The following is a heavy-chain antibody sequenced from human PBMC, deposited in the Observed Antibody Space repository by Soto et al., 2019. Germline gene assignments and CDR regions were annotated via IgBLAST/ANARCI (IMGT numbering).Heavy chain of an antibody. Sequence: PGGSLRLSCAASGFTVFSNYMIWVRQAPGKGLEWVSVLYSGGSTYYADSVKGRFTISRDNSKNTLCLQMNSLRAEDTAVYYCARDRPYYYDSSGYQLGVLYGMDVWGQGTTVTVSS. D-gene: IGHD3-22*01. J-gene: IGHJ6*02. V-gene: IGHV3-66*01. CDR3: ARDRPYYYDSSGYQLGVLYGMDV. CDR2: LYSGGST. CDR1: GFTVFSNY.